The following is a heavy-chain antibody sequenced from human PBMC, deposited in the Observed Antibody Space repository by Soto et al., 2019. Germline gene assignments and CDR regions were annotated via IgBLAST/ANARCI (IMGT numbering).Heavy chain of an antibody. Sequence: EVQLVESGGGLVQPGRSLRLSCAASGFTFDDYAMHWVRQAPGKGLEWVSGISWNSGSMGYADSVKGRFTISRDNAKNSLYLQMNSLRAEDTALYYCAKVRTGREDYGSGKGYYFDYWGQGTLVTVSS. D-gene: IGHD3-10*01. J-gene: IGHJ4*02. CDR1: GFTFDDYA. V-gene: IGHV3-9*01. CDR3: AKVRTGREDYGSGKGYYFDY. CDR2: ISWNSGSM.